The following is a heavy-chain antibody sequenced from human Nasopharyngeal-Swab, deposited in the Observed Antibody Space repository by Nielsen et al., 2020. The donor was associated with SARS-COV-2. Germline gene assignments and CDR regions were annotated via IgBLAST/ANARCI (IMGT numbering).Heavy chain of an antibody. Sequence: SETLSLTCTVSGGSISSGSYYWSWIRQPAGKGLEWIERIYTSGSTNYNPSLKSRVTISVDTSKNQFSLKLSSVTAADTAVYYCARTTLYGDYDKLDFDYWGQGTLVTVSS. CDR1: GGSISSGSYY. V-gene: IGHV4-61*02. D-gene: IGHD4-17*01. CDR2: IYTSGST. J-gene: IGHJ4*02. CDR3: ARTTLYGDYDKLDFDY.